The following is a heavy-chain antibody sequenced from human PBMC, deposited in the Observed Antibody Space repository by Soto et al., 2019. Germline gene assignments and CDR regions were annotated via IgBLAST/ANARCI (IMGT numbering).Heavy chain of an antibody. J-gene: IGHJ4*02. CDR1: GGSISSYY. D-gene: IGHD2-21*02. CDR3: ARQRTSVVTQAYFDV. CDR2: IYYSGST. V-gene: IGHV4-39*01. Sequence: SETLSLTCTVSGGSISSYYWGWIRQPPGKGLEWIGSIYYSGSTYNNPSLRSRVSMSIDTSKDQFSLKLKSVTAADTALYFCARQRTSVVTQAYFDVWGPGSLVTVSS.